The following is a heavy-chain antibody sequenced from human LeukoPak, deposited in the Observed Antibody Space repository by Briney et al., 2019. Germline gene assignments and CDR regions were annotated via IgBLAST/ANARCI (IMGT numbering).Heavy chain of an antibody. J-gene: IGHJ6*03. D-gene: IGHD5-12*01. V-gene: IGHV1-8*03. Sequence: ASVKVSCKASGYTFTSYDINWVRQATGQGLEWMGWMNPNSGNTGYAQKFQGRVTITRNTSISTAYMELSSLRSEDTAVYYCARRRGYSGYEPLYYMDVWGKGTTVTVSS. CDR3: ARRRGYSGYEPLYYMDV. CDR2: MNPNSGNT. CDR1: GYTFTSYD.